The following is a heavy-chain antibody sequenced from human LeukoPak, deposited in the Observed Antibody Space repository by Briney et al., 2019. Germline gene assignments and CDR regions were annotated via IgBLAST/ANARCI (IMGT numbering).Heavy chain of an antibody. CDR2: VGTSADT. J-gene: IGHJ4*02. Sequence: GGSLRLSCLASGFTFSSYAMDWVRQAPGQGLQWVSAVGTSADTYYADSVKGRFTISRDNSKNTLYLQMDSLRAEDTAIYYCTRKTPGRTPFDYWGQGILVTVSS. V-gene: IGHV3-23*01. CDR3: TRKTPGRTPFDY. D-gene: IGHD2-15*01. CDR1: GFTFSSYA.